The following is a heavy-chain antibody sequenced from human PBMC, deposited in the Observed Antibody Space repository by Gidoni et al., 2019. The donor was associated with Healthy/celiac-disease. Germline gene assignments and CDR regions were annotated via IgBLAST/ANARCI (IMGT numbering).Heavy chain of an antibody. Sequence: EVQLVQSGAEVKKPGESLKISCTGSGYSFTSYWIGWVRQMPGKGLEWMGIIYPGDSDTRYSPSFQGQVPISADKSISTAYLQWSSLKASDTAMYYCARGDCSGGSCYTPYYFDYWGQGTLVTVSS. V-gene: IGHV5-51*01. J-gene: IGHJ4*02. D-gene: IGHD2-15*01. CDR2: IYPGDSDT. CDR3: ARGDCSGGSCYTPYYFDY. CDR1: GYSFTSYW.